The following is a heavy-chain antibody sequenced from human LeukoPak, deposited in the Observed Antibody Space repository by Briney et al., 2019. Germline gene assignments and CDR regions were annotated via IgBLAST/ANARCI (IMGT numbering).Heavy chain of an antibody. V-gene: IGHV4-34*01. CDR3: ARGRLNGKFDY. CDR1: GESFSGYY. Sequence: SETLSLTCAVYGESFSGYYWTWIRQPPGKGLEWIGEINHSGSTKYSPSLKSRVTVSVDTSKNQFSLNLNSVTAADTAVHYCARGRLNGKFDYWGQGTLVTAS. CDR2: INHSGST. D-gene: IGHD1-1*01. J-gene: IGHJ4*02.